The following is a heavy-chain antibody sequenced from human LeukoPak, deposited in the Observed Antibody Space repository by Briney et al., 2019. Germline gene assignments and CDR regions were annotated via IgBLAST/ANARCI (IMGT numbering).Heavy chain of an antibody. V-gene: IGHV3-30*03. Sequence: PGGSLRLSCAASGFTFSSYGMHWVRQAPGKGLEWVAVTSYDGSNKYYADSVKGRFTISRDNSKNTLYLQMNSLRAEDTAVYYCAPQPSEWELFFDYWGQGTLVTVSS. D-gene: IGHD1-26*01. CDR3: APQPSEWELFFDY. J-gene: IGHJ4*02. CDR1: GFTFSSYG. CDR2: TSYDGSNK.